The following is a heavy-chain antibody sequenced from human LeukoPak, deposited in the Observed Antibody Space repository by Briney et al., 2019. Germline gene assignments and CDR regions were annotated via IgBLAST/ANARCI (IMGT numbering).Heavy chain of an antibody. Sequence: ASVKVSCKASGYTFTSYYMHWVRQAPGQGLEWMGRSNPSGGSTRYAQKFQGRVTMTRDTSTSTVYMELSSLRSEDTAVYYCARGGSGYHFSLYYYYYYMDVWGKGTTVTVSS. CDR3: ARGGSGYHFSLYYYYYYMDV. CDR2: SNPSGGST. J-gene: IGHJ6*03. CDR1: GYTFTSYY. D-gene: IGHD3-3*01. V-gene: IGHV1-46*01.